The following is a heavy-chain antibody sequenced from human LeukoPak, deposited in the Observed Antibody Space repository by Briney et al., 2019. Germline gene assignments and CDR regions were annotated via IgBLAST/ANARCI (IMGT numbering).Heavy chain of an antibody. D-gene: IGHD1-26*01. CDR2: ISGSGGST. Sequence: GGSLRLSCEASGFTFSSYAVSWVRQAPGKGLEWVSAISGSGGSTDYADSVKGRFTISRDNSKNTVYLQMNSLRAEDTAVYYCAKRQGIVGVPDAFDIWGQGTMVTVSS. J-gene: IGHJ3*02. CDR3: AKRQGIVGVPDAFDI. CDR1: GFTFSSYA. V-gene: IGHV3-23*01.